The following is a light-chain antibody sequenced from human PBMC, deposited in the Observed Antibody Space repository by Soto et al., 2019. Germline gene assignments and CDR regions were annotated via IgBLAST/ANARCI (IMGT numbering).Light chain of an antibody. J-gene: IGKJ4*01. Sequence: VVMTQSPATLSVSPGESATLSCRASQTISSNLAWYQQKPGQAPRLLIYGASARATDIPARFSGSGSGPEFTLTIGSLQSEDFAVYYCQQYNNWPLTLGGGTRVEIK. CDR3: QQYNNWPLT. V-gene: IGKV3-15*01. CDR2: GAS. CDR1: QTISSN.